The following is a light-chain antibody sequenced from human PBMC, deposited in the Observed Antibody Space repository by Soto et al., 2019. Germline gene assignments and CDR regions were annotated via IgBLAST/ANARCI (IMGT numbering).Light chain of an antibody. Sequence: DIPMTQSPSTLSASVGDRVTITCRASQSISSWLAWYQQKPGKPPKLLIFDASSLESGVPSRFSGSGSGTEFTLTISSLQPDDFATYYCQQCDSYSYTFGQGTKLEIK. CDR2: DAS. CDR3: QQCDSYSYT. V-gene: IGKV1-5*01. J-gene: IGKJ2*01. CDR1: QSISSW.